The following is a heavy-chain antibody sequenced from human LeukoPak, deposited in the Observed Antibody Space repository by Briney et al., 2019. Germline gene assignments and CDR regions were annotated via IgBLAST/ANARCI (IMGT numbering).Heavy chain of an antibody. J-gene: IGHJ4*02. CDR2: ISNRGSTI. Sequence: GGSLRLSCAACGFTFSSFEMNWVRQAPGKGLEWVSYISNRGSTIYYADSVKGRFTISRDNAKNSLYLQMNSLRAEDTALYYCARDRSAFSGYDFFDYWGQGTLVTVSS. V-gene: IGHV3-48*03. CDR3: ARDRSAFSGYDFFDY. CDR1: GFTFSSFE. D-gene: IGHD5-12*01.